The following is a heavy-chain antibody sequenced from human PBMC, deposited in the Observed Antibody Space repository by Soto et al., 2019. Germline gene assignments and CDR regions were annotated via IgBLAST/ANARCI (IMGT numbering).Heavy chain of an antibody. Sequence: GGSLXLSCAASGFXFSSYGMSWVRQAPGKGLEWVSAISSSGGSAYYADSVKGRFTISRDNSKNTLYLQMNSLRAEDTAVYYCARGATSPSYWGQGTLVTVSS. CDR3: ARGATSPSY. CDR2: ISSSGGSA. CDR1: GFXFSSYG. V-gene: IGHV3-23*01. J-gene: IGHJ4*02.